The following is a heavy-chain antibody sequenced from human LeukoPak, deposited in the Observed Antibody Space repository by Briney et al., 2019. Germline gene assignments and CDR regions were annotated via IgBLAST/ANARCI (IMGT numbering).Heavy chain of an antibody. J-gene: IGHJ4*02. CDR1: GYTFTGYY. CDR2: INPNSGGT. V-gene: IGHV1-2*02. Sequence: ASVKVSCKASGYTFTGYYMHWVRQAPGHGLEWMGWINPNSGGTNYAQKFQGRVTMTRDTSISTAYMELSRLRSDDTAVYYCARRGYCSSTSCYDYWGQGTLVTVSS. D-gene: IGHD2-2*01. CDR3: ARRGYCSSTSCYDY.